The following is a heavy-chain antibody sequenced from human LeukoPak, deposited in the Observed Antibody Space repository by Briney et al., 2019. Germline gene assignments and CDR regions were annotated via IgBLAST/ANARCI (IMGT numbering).Heavy chain of an antibody. V-gene: IGHV3-21*01. CDR3: ARDWGTAMGSNWFDP. Sequence: TGGSLRLSCAASGFTFSSYSMNWVRQAPGKGLEWVSSISSSSSYIYYADSVKGRFTISRDNAKNSLYLQMNSLRAEDTAVYYCARDWGTAMGSNWFDPWGQGTLVTVSS. D-gene: IGHD5-18*01. J-gene: IGHJ5*02. CDR2: ISSSSSYI. CDR1: GFTFSSYS.